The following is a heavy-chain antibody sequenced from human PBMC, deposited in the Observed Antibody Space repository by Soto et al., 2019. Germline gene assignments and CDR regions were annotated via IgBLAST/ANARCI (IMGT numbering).Heavy chain of an antibody. CDR1: GGSIRGSY. J-gene: IGHJ4*02. Sequence: PSETRSFTCSVSGGSIRGSYWSWIRQSPGKGLEGLGYVYYTGSTNYSPSLRSRVSIAVDTSKNEFSLRLSSVTAADTAVYFCARSVAVPGAHIDYWGQGTQVT. CDR2: VYYTGST. V-gene: IGHV4-59*01. D-gene: IGHD6-19*01. CDR3: ARSVAVPGAHIDY.